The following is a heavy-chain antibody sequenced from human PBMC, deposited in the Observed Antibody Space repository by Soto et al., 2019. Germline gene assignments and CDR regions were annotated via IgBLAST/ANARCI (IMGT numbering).Heavy chain of an antibody. J-gene: IGHJ4*02. Sequence: RWIRHHPGKGLEWIGSFYSSGSIIYNPSLRIRLSISGDTSSNQFSMGLTSVTLGDTARYYCARMYTSLSGSFPSRGQGILVTVSS. V-gene: IGHV4-30-4*06. CDR3: ARMYTSLSGSFPS. D-gene: IGHD2-8*01. CDR2: FYSSGSI.